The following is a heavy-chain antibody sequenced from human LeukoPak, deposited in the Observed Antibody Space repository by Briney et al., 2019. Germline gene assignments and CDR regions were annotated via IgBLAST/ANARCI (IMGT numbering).Heavy chain of an antibody. J-gene: IGHJ6*02. CDR1: GYTFTSYD. D-gene: IGHD1-1*01. Sequence: GASVKVSCKASGYTFTSYDINWVRQATGQGLEWMGWMNPNSGNTGYAQKFQGRVTMTRNTSISTAYMELSSLRSEDTAVYYCARGVGYNWNVHYYYGMDVWGQGTTVTVSS. CDR3: ARGVGYNWNVHYYYGMDV. V-gene: IGHV1-8*01. CDR2: MNPNSGNT.